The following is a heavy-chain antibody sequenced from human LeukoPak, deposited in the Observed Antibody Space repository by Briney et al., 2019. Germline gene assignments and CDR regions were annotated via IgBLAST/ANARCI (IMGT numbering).Heavy chain of an antibody. Sequence: GGSLRLSCAASGFTSSTYWMSWVRQAPGKGLEWVANIKQDGSQKYYVDSVKGRFTISRDNPKNSLYLQMDSLRAEDTAVYYCARDVSGTGGKDYWGQGTLVTVSS. V-gene: IGHV3-7*01. J-gene: IGHJ4*02. CDR2: IKQDGSQK. CDR1: GFTSSTYW. CDR3: ARDVSGTGGKDY. D-gene: IGHD1-1*01.